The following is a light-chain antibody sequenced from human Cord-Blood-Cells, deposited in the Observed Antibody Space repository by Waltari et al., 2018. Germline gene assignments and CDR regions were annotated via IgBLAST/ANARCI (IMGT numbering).Light chain of an antibody. CDR1: QGISSA. Sequence: ALQLTPSPSSLSASVGDRVTLTRRASQGISSALAWYQQKPGKAPKLLIYDASSLESGVPSRFSGSGSGTDFTLTISSLQPEDFATYYCQQCNSYPPWITFGQGTRLEIK. CDR2: DAS. V-gene: IGKV1-13*02. CDR3: QQCNSYPPWIT. J-gene: IGKJ5*01.